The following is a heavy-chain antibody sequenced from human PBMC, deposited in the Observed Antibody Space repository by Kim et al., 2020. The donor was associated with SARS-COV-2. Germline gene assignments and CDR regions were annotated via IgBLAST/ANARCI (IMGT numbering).Heavy chain of an antibody. CDR3: ARLRFLEWSNWFDP. V-gene: IGHV3-11*01. Sequence: ADSVKGRFPISRDNAKNSLYLQMNSLRAEDTAVYYCARLRFLEWSNWFDPWGQGTLVTVSS. D-gene: IGHD3-3*01. J-gene: IGHJ5*02.